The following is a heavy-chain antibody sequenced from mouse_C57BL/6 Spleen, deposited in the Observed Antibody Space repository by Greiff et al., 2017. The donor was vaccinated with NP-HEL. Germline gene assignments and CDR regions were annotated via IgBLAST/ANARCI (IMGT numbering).Heavy chain of an antibody. D-gene: IGHD1-2*01. CDR2: IDPETGGT. CDR1: GYTFTDYE. CDR3: TYTTPSRGGFAD. J-gene: IGHJ3*01. Sequence: QVQLQQSGAELVRPGASVTLSCKASGYTFTDYEMHWVKQTPVHGLEWIGAIDPETGGTAYNQKFKGKAILTADKSSSTAYMELRSLTSEDSAVYYCTYTTPSRGGFADWGQGTLVTVSA. V-gene: IGHV1-15*01.